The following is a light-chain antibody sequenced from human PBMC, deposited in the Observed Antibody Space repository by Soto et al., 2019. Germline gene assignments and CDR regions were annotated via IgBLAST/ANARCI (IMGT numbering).Light chain of an antibody. CDR2: KAS. CDR1: QSISSW. V-gene: IGKV1-5*03. Sequence: IQMTQSPSTLSASVGDRVTITCRASQSISSWLAGYQQKPGKAPKVLISKASSLESGVPSKFSGSGSGTEFTLTISSLQPDDFATYYCQQYNSYPYTFGQGTKLEIK. J-gene: IGKJ2*01. CDR3: QQYNSYPYT.